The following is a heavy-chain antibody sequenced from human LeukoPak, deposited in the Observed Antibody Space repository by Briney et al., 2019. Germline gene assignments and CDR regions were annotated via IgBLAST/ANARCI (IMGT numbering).Heavy chain of an antibody. J-gene: IGHJ4*02. Sequence: PSETLSLTCAVYGGPFSGYYWSWIRQPPGKGLERIGEINHSGSTNYNPSLKSRVTISVDTSKNQFSLKLSSVTAADTAVYYCARGRRGKDIVVVPAAPRGVYFDYWGQGTLVTVSS. V-gene: IGHV4-34*01. CDR1: GGPFSGYY. CDR3: ARGRRGKDIVVVPAAPRGVYFDY. CDR2: INHSGST. D-gene: IGHD2-2*01.